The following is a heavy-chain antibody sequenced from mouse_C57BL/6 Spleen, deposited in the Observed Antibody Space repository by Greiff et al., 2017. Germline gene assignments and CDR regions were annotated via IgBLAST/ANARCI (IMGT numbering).Heavy chain of an antibody. Sequence: QVHVKQPGAELVKPGASVKLSCKASGYTFTSYWMHWVKQRPGRGLEWIGRIDPNSGGTKYNEKFKSKATLTVDKPSSTAYMQLSSLTSEDSAVYYCASRGGIIPGAMDYWGQGTSVTVSS. CDR1: GYTFTSYW. J-gene: IGHJ4*01. CDR3: ASRGGIIPGAMDY. D-gene: IGHD5-1-1*01. V-gene: IGHV1-72*01. CDR2: IDPNSGGT.